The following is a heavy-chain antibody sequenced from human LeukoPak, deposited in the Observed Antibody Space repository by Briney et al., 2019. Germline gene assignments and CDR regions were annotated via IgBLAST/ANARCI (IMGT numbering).Heavy chain of an antibody. CDR2: ISGYNGNT. Sequence: ASVKVSCKASGGTFSSYAISWVRQAPGQGLEWMGWISGYNGNTNYAQKFQGRVTMTRDTSTSTVYMELSSLRSEDTAVYYCARAKRGCSGGSCNSWGQGTLVTVSS. J-gene: IGHJ4*02. CDR3: ARAKRGCSGGSCNS. V-gene: IGHV1-18*01. CDR1: GGTFSSYA. D-gene: IGHD2-15*01.